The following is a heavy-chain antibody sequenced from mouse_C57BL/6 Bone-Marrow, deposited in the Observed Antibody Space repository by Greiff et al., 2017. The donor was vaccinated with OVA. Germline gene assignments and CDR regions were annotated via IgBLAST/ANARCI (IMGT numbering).Heavy chain of an antibody. Sequence: QVQLQQSGPELVKPGASVKISCKASGYAFSSSWMNWVKQRPGKGLEWIGRIYPGDGDTNYNGKFKGKATLTADKSSSTAYMQLSSLTSEDSAVYFCAREEVTGTWFAYWGQGTLVTVSA. CDR2: IYPGDGDT. CDR3: AREEVTGTWFAY. CDR1: GYAFSSSW. V-gene: IGHV1-82*01. D-gene: IGHD4-1*01. J-gene: IGHJ3*01.